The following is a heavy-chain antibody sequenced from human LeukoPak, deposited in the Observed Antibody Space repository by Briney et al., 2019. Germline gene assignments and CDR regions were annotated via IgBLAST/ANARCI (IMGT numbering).Heavy chain of an antibody. V-gene: IGHV1-18*04. CDR1: GYTFTSYG. CDR2: ISAYNGNT. Sequence: ASVKVSCKASGYTFTSYGISWVRQAPGQGLEWMGWISAYNGNTNYAQKLQGRVTMTTDTSTSTAYMELRSPRSDDTAVYYCAREGGWFGELLTTIDYWGQGTLVTVSS. D-gene: IGHD3-10*01. CDR3: AREGGWFGELLTTIDY. J-gene: IGHJ4*02.